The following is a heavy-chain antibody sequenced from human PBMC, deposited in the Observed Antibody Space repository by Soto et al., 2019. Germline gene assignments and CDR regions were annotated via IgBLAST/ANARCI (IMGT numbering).Heavy chain of an antibody. CDR1: GGSIRSGGYS. CDR3: ASVMGDWGTYYYYYGMDV. D-gene: IGHD3-16*01. J-gene: IGHJ6*02. CDR2: IYHSGST. Sequence: SETLSLSFAVSGGSIRSGGYSWSCIRQPPWKGLEWIGYIYHSGSTYYNPSLKSRVTISVDRSKNQFSLKLSSVTAADTAVYYCASVMGDWGTYYYYYGMDVCGQGTTDTVS. V-gene: IGHV4-30-2*01.